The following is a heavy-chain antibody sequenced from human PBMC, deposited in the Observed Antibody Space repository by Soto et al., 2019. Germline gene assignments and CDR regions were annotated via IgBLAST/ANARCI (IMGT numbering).Heavy chain of an antibody. CDR1: GGSISSYY. CDR2: ISDSGNT. V-gene: IGHV4-59*08. J-gene: IGHJ5*02. D-gene: IGHD6-13*01. CDR3: ARLYGSSFEPA. Sequence: SETLSLTCTVSGGSISSYYWSWIRQPPGKGLDWIGYISDSGNTNYNPSLRSRVTISVDTSRNQFSLTLNSVTASDTAVYYCARLYGSSFEPAWGQGTLVTVSS.